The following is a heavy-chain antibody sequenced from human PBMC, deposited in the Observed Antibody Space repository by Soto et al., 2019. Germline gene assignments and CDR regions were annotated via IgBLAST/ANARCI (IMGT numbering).Heavy chain of an antibody. CDR2: ARNKVYSYTT. Sequence: EVQLVESGGGLVQPGGSLRLSCAASGFTFSDHYMDWFRQAPGKGLEWIGRARNKVYSYTTEYAASVNGRFSISRDESKNSVYLRMDSLKTEDTAVYYCARGGSSGNGGFDYWGQGTLVIVSS. V-gene: IGHV3-72*01. CDR1: GFTFSDHY. J-gene: IGHJ4*02. D-gene: IGHD3-16*01. CDR3: ARGGSSGNGGFDY.